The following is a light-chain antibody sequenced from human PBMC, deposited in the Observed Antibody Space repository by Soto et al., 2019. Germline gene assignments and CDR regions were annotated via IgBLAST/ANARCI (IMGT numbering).Light chain of an antibody. J-gene: IGKJ1*01. V-gene: IGKV1-5*01. Sequence: DIQMTQSPSTLSASVGDRVTITCRASQSISSWLAWYQQKQGKAPKLLIYDASSLESGVPSRFSGSGSGTEFTLTISSLQPDDFATYYCQQYNSYSGPFGQGTKLDIK. CDR3: QQYNSYSGP. CDR2: DAS. CDR1: QSISSW.